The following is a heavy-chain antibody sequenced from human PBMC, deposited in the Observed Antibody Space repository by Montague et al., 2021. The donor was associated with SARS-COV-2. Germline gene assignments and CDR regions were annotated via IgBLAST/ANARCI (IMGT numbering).Heavy chain of an antibody. CDR2: ISDSGST. J-gene: IGHJ4*02. CDR1: GGSTSSFY. Sequence: SETLSLTCTVSGGSTSSFYWSWFRQPPGKGLEWIGYISDSGSTNYNPSLTSRVTMSVDTSKNQFSLKVNSVTAADTAVSYCARHYSATLPAVYWGQGTLVTVSS. D-gene: IGHD2-15*01. CDR3: ARHYSATLPAVY. V-gene: IGHV4-59*08.